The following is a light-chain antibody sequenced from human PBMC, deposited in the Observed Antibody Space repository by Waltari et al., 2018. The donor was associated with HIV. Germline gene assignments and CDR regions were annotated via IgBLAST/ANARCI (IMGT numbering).Light chain of an antibody. CDR1: RSDVGSFNL. J-gene: IGLJ1*01. CDR3: CSYAGSSTYV. V-gene: IGLV2-23*02. Sequence: QSALTQPASVSGSPGPSIPISRTGHRSDVGSFNLFSWYQQHPGTTPKLILYAVSKRPSGVSNVFSVSKSGNTASLTISGLQAEDEADYYCCSYAGSSTYVFGTGTKVTVL. CDR2: AVS.